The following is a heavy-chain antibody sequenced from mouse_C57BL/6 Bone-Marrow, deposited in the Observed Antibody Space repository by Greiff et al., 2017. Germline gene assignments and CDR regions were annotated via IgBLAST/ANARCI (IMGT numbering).Heavy chain of an antibody. CDR2: IHPNSGST. Sequence: QVQLQQPGAELVKPGASVKLSCKASGYTFTSYWMHWVKQRPGQGLEWIGMIHPNSGSTNYNEKFKSKAILTADKSSSTAYMELRRLTSEDSAVDYSTREGPIATDARRNFDYWGQGTTLTVSS. J-gene: IGHJ2*01. CDR1: GYTFTSYW. CDR3: TREGPIATDARRNFDY. V-gene: IGHV1-64*01. D-gene: IGHD1-1*01.